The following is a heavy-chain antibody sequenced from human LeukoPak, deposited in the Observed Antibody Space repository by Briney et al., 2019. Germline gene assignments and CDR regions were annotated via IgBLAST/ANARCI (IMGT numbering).Heavy chain of an antibody. D-gene: IGHD3-22*01. CDR2: INPSSGGT. Sequence: ASVKVSCKASGYTFTGYYMHWVRQAPGQGLEWMGWINPSSGGTNYAQKFQGRVTMTRDTSISTAYMELSRLRSDDTAVYYCARGYYYDSSGYISHPGYWGQGTLVTVSS. J-gene: IGHJ4*02. CDR3: ARGYYYDSSGYISHPGY. V-gene: IGHV1-2*02. CDR1: GYTFTGYY.